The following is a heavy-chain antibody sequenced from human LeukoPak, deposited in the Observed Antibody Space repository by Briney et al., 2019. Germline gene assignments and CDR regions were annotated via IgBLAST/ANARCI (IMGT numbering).Heavy chain of an antibody. CDR3: AKSSIYGDYFDY. CDR2: ISGSGGST. D-gene: IGHD4-17*01. Sequence: GGSLRLSCAASGFTFSSYAMSWVRQAPGKGLEWVSAISGSGGSTYYADSVKGRFTISRDNSKNTLYLQMNSLRAKDTAVYYCAKSSIYGDYFDYWGQGTLVTVSS. CDR1: GFTFSSYA. J-gene: IGHJ4*02. V-gene: IGHV3-23*01.